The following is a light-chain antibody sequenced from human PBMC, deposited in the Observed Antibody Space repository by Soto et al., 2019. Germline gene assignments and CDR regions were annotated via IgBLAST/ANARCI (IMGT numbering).Light chain of an antibody. Sequence: ILFTHSSSTLSLSPGERATLSCRASQSVSNNYLAWYQQKPGQAPRLLIYGASNRATGIPDRFSGSGSGTDFTLTISRLEPEDFAVYYCQQYGSSGTFGQGTKVDIK. CDR1: QSVSNNY. J-gene: IGKJ1*01. CDR2: GAS. CDR3: QQYGSSGT. V-gene: IGKV3-20*01.